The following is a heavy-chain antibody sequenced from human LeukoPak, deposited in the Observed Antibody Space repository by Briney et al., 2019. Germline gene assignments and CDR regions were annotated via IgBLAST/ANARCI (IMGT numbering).Heavy chain of an antibody. CDR1: GFTFSSYA. D-gene: IGHD6-19*01. Sequence: GGSLRLSCAASGFTFSSYAMHWVRQAPGKGLEWVAVISYDGSNKYYADSVKGRFTISRDNSKNTLYLQMNSLRAEGTAVYYCAREQYSSGQDYWGQGTLVTVSS. J-gene: IGHJ4*02. CDR3: AREQYSSGQDY. V-gene: IGHV3-30-3*01. CDR2: ISYDGSNK.